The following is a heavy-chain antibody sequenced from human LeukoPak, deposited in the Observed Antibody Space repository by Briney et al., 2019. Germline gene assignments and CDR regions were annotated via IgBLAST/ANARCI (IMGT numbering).Heavy chain of an antibody. Sequence: PSETLSLTCTVSGGSISSSSYYWGWIRQPPGKGLEWIGTIYYSGSTYYNPSLKSRVTISVDTSKNQFSLRLTSVTAADTAIYYCATLKRGSVFGYFNFWGQGLLVTVSS. V-gene: IGHV4-39*07. CDR2: IYYSGST. J-gene: IGHJ4*02. D-gene: IGHD3-3*01. CDR3: ATLKRGSVFGYFNF. CDR1: GGSISSSSYY.